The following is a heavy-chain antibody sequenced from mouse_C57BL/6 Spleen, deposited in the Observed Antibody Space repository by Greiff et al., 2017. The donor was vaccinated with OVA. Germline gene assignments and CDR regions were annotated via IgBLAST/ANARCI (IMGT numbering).Heavy chain of an antibody. D-gene: IGHD1-1*01. CDR2: ISSGGSYT. CDR1: GFTFSSYG. J-gene: IGHJ2*01. CDR3: ARHGTVVAGPHYFDY. Sequence: DVMLVESGGDLVKPGGSLKLSCAASGFTFSSYGMSWVRQTPDKRLEWVATISSGGSYTYYPDSVKGRFTISRDNAKNTLYLQMSSLKSEDTAMYYCARHGTVVAGPHYFDYWGQGTTLTVSS. V-gene: IGHV5-6*02.